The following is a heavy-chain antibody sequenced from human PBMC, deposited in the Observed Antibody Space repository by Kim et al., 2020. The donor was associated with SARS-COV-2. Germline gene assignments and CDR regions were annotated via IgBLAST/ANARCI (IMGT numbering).Heavy chain of an antibody. V-gene: IGHV1-69*04. Sequence: NYAQKFQGRVTITADKSTSTAYMELSSLRSEDTAVYYCARGQRYSYGSAYWGQGTLVTVSS. D-gene: IGHD5-18*01. CDR3: ARGQRYSYGSAY. J-gene: IGHJ4*02.